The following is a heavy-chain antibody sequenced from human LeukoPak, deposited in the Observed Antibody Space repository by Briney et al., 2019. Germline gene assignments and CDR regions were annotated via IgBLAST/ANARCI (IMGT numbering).Heavy chain of an antibody. V-gene: IGHV3-7*03. J-gene: IGHJ6*02. D-gene: IGHD3-16*01. CDR2: INHNGNAN. CDR3: ARGGGLDV. Sequence: GGSLRLSCAASGFTFSSYWMNWARQTPGKGLEWVASINHNGNANYYVDSVKGRFTISRDNAKNSLYLQMSNLRAEDTAVYFCARGGGLDVWGQGATVTVSS. CDR1: GFTFSSYW.